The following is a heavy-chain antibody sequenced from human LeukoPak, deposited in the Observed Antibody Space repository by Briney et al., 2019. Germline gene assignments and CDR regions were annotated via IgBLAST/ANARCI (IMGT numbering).Heavy chain of an antibody. V-gene: IGHV3-30*04. CDR3: AREERYCSSTSCSFVFFDY. CDR1: GFTFSSYA. D-gene: IGHD2-2*01. Sequence: GGSLRLSCAASGFTFSSYAMHWVRQAPGKGLEWVAVISYDGSNKYCADSVKGRFTISRDNSKNTLYLQMNSLRAEDTAVYYCAREERYCSSTSCSFVFFDYWGQGTLVTVS. CDR2: ISYDGSNK. J-gene: IGHJ4*02.